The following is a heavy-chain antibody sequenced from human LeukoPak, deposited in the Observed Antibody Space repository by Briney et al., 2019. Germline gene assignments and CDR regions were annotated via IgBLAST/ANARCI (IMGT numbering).Heavy chain of an antibody. J-gene: IGHJ4*02. D-gene: IGHD3-22*01. V-gene: IGHV1-46*01. Sequence: ASVKVSCKASGYTFTSYYMHWVRQAPGQGLEWMGIINPSGGSTSYAQKFQDRVTMTRDTSTSTVYMEQSSLRSEDTAVYYCARDPTYYYDSSGYYPYYWGQGTLVTVSS. CDR1: GYTFTSYY. CDR2: INPSGGST. CDR3: ARDPTYYYDSSGYYPYY.